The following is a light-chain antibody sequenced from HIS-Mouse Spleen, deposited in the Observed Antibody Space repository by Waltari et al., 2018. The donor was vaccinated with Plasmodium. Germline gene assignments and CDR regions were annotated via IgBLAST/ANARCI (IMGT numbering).Light chain of an antibody. V-gene: IGLV3-1*01. CDR1: KLGDKY. Sequence: SYELTQPPSRSVSPGQTASITCSGDKLGDKYACWYQQNPGQSPVLVLYQDRKRPSGIPERFSGSNSGNTATLTISGTQAMDEADYYCQAWDSSTVVFGGGTKLTVL. CDR2: QDR. CDR3: QAWDSSTVV. J-gene: IGLJ2*01.